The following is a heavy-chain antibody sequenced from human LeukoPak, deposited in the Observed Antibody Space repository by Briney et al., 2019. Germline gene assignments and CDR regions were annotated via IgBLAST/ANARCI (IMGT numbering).Heavy chain of an antibody. CDR1: GFSFSHYS. CDR3: GRSTFDCVTSDWGVSDS. V-gene: IGHV3-7*01. Sequence: PGGSLRLSCAAAGFSFSHYSMHWVRQAPGKGLEWVSNIKSDGSERFYVDSVKGRFTISRDNARSSVSLQMNSLRAEDTAVYFCGRSTFDCVTSDWGVSDSWGEGTGVIVS. D-gene: IGHD3-9*01. J-gene: IGHJ5*02. CDR2: IKSDGSER.